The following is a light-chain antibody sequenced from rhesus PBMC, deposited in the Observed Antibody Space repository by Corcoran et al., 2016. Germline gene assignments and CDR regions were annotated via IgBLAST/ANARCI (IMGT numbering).Light chain of an antibody. CDR3: QQDYSWPLT. J-gene: IGKJ4*01. CDR2: GAS. CDR1: QSVSSS. Sequence: EIVMTQSPATLSLSPGERATLSCRASQSVSSSLAWYQQKPGQAPNPLIYGASDRATGIPERFSGSGSGAEFTLTSSSLEPEDVGVYYCQQDYSWPLTFGGGTKVELK. V-gene: IGKV3-42*01.